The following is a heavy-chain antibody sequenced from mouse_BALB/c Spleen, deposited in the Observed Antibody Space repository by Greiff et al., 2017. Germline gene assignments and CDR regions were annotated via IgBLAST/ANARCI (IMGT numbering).Heavy chain of an antibody. D-gene: IGHD1-1*01. CDR1: GFSLTSYG. Sequence: VQRVESGPGLVAPSQSLSITCTVSGFSLTSYGVHWVRQPPGKGLEWLGVIWAGGSTNYNSALMSRLSISKDNSKSQVFLKMNSLQTDDTAMYYWARGGSSPHFAYWGQGTLVTVSA. J-gene: IGHJ3*01. CDR3: ARGGSSPHFAY. CDR2: IWAGGST. V-gene: IGHV2-9*02.